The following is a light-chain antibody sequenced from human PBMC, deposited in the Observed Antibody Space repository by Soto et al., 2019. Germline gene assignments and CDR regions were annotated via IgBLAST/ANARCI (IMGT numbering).Light chain of an antibody. V-gene: IGLV1-44*01. CDR1: SSNIRSNT. Sequence: QSALTQPASATGTPGQRGTISSSGSSSNIRSNTVNWYQQLPGTAPRLLIYSNNQRPSGVPDRFSGSKSGTSASLAISGHQSEDEADYYCAAWDDSLNAHVVFGGGTKVTVL. J-gene: IGLJ2*01. CDR2: SNN. CDR3: AAWDDSLNAHVV.